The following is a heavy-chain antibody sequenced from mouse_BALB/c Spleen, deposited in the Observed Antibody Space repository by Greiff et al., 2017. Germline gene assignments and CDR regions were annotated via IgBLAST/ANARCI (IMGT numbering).Heavy chain of an antibody. Sequence: QVQLQQSGPELVKPGASVRISCKASGYTFTSYYIHWVKQRPGQGLEWIGWIYPGNVNTKYNEKFKGKATLTADKSSSTAYMQLSSLTSEDSAVYYCARWGWFAYWGQGTLVTVSA. V-gene: IGHV1S56*01. CDR3: ARWGWFAY. CDR2: IYPGNVNT. CDR1: GYTFTSYY. J-gene: IGHJ3*01.